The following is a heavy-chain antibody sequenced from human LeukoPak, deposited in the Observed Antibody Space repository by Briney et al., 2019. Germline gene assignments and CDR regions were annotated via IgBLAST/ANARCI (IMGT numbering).Heavy chain of an antibody. CDR1: GFTFSTYV. Sequence: TGGSPRLSCAASGFTFSTYVMNWFRQAPGKGLEWVSTISVGAEYIFYADSVKGRFTISRDDSNNALYLQMHSLRAEDTALYYCASGPPFLKYFEYWGQGTLVTVSS. D-gene: IGHD3-3*01. J-gene: IGHJ4*02. CDR2: ISVGAEYI. CDR3: ASGPPFLKYFEY. V-gene: IGHV3-23*01.